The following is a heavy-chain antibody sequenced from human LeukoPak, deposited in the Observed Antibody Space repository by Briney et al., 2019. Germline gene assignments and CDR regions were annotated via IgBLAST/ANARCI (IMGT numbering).Heavy chain of an antibody. V-gene: IGHV2-70*01. D-gene: IGHD6-19*01. CDR3: ARMSPGYSSGWYGNFDY. CDR1: GFSLSTSGMC. J-gene: IGHJ4*02. CDR2: IDWDDDK. Sequence: SGPTLVNPTQTLTLTCTFSGFSLSTSGMCVSWIRQPPGKALEWLALIDWDDDKYYSTSLKTRLTISKDTSKNQVVLTMTNMDPVDTATYHCARMSPGYSSGWYGNFDYWGQGTLVTVSS.